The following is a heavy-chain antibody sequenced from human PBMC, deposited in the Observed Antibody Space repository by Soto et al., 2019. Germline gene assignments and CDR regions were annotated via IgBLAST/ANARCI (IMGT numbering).Heavy chain of an antibody. CDR3: ARVGRSYDSGVGGGYFEY. CDR2: LYYSGVT. CDR1: GGSISSGGYY. J-gene: IGHJ4*02. Sequence: QVQLQESGPGLVKPSQTLSLTCTVSGGSISSGGYYWSWIRQDPGKGLEWIGYLYYSGVTYYNPSLKSRVTISVDTSKNQFSLKLNSVTAADTAVYYCARVGRSYDSGVGGGYFEYWGQGTLVTVTS. V-gene: IGHV4-31*03. D-gene: IGHD3-22*01.